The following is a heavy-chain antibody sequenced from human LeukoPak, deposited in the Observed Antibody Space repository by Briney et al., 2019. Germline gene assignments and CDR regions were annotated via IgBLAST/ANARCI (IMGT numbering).Heavy chain of an antibody. CDR3: AREYYDILTGSQHHNWFDP. D-gene: IGHD3-9*01. CDR2: IYYSGST. J-gene: IGHJ5*02. Sequence: PSETLSLTCSVSVCSISSYYWIWIRQPPGKGLEWIGYIYYSGSTNYNPSLKSRVTISVDTSKNQFSLKLSSVTAADTAVYYCAREYYDILTGSQHHNWFDPWGQGTLVTVSS. V-gene: IGHV4-59*01. CDR1: VCSISSYY.